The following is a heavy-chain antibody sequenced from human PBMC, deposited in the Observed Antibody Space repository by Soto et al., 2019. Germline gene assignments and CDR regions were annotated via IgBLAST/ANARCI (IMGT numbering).Heavy chain of an antibody. Sequence: QVQLVQSGAEVKKPGASVKVSCKASRYTFTGYYLHWVRQAPGQGLEWMGWINPKTGDTTYAQKFQGRVTLTRDTSISTAYMELGRLVSDDTAVYYCARDNSGIEYGDFDYCGQGILVTVSS. V-gene: IGHV1-2*02. CDR2: INPKTGDT. J-gene: IGHJ4*02. CDR1: RYTFTGYY. CDR3: ARDNSGIEYGDFDY. D-gene: IGHD1-26*01.